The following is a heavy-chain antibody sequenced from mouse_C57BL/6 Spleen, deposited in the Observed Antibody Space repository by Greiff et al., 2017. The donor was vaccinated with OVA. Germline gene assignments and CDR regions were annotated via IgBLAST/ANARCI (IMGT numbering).Heavy chain of an antibody. J-gene: IGHJ2*01. CDR3: ASYDYDDGHFDY. V-gene: IGHV1-82*01. Sequence: VQLQQSGPELVKPGASVKISCKASGYAFSSSWMNWVKQRPGKGLEWIGRIYPGDGDTNYNGKFKGKATLTADKSSSTAYMQLSSLTSEDSAVYFCASYDYDDGHFDYRGQGTTLTVSS. D-gene: IGHD2-4*01. CDR1: GYAFSSSW. CDR2: IYPGDGDT.